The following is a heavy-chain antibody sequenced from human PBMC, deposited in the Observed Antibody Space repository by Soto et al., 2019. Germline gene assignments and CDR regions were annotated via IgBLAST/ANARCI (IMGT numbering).Heavy chain of an antibody. Sequence: TLSLTCAVYGGSFSGYYWSWIRQPPGKGLEWIGEINHSGSTNYNPSLKSRVTISVDTSKNQFSLKLSSVTAADTAVYYCARGPWDSYYDFWSGPRPFDPWGQGTLVTVSS. CDR3: ARGPWDSYYDFWSGPRPFDP. J-gene: IGHJ5*02. CDR1: GGSFSGYY. CDR2: INHSGST. V-gene: IGHV4-34*01. D-gene: IGHD3-3*01.